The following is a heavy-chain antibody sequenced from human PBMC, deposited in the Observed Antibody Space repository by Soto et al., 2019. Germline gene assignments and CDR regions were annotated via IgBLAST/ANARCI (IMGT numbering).Heavy chain of an antibody. D-gene: IGHD2-2*02. CDR2: ISSSSSYI. CDR1: GFTFSSDS. J-gene: IGHJ6*02. Sequence: PGVSLRLSCGASGFTFSSDSMNWVRQAPGEGLEWVSSISSSSSYIYYADSVKGRFTISRDNAKNSLYLQMNSLRAEDTAVYYCARDLRRPIIVVVPAAIRQNYYYGMDVWGQGTTVTVSS. CDR3: ARDLRRPIIVVVPAAIRQNYYYGMDV. V-gene: IGHV3-21*01.